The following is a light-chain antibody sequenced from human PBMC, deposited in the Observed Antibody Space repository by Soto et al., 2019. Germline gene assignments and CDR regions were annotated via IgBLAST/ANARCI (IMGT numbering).Light chain of an antibody. CDR2: DAS. CDR3: QQSYSTPRT. V-gene: IGKV3-11*01. J-gene: IGKJ1*01. Sequence: SPCTLSLYPVEIATLSWRASQSVSSYLAWYQQKPGQAPRLLIYDASNRATGIPSRFSGSGSGTDFSLTISSLQPEDFATYYCQQSYSTPRTFGQGSIVDVK. CDR1: QSVSSY.